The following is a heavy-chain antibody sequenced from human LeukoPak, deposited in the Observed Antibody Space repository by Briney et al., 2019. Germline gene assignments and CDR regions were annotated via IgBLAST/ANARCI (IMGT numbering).Heavy chain of an antibody. Sequence: SSETLSLACSVSDDSISRSSYYWGWIRQPPGKGLEWIGTFYYSGFTYYNPSLKNRVTISVDTSKNQFSLKLSSVTAEDTAVYYCARLKVGTTHPDYWGQGTLVTVSS. V-gene: IGHV4-39*01. J-gene: IGHJ4*02. CDR1: DDSISRSSYY. D-gene: IGHD1-26*01. CDR3: ARLKVGTTHPDY. CDR2: FYYSGFT.